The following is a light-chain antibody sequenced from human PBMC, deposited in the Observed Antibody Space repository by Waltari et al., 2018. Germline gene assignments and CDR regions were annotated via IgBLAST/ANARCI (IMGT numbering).Light chain of an antibody. J-gene: IGKJ2*01. CDR1: QRVSSN. CDR3: QQYNNWPDT. CDR2: VAS. Sequence: EIVMTQSPATLSVSPGERATLSCRASQRVSSNLAWYQQTPGQAPRLLIYVASTRATGIPARFSGSGSGTEFTLTISSLQSEDFAVYYCQQYNNWPDTFGQGTKLEIK. V-gene: IGKV3-15*01.